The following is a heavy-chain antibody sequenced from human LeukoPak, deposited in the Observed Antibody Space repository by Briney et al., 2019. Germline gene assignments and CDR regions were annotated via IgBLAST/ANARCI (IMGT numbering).Heavy chain of an antibody. D-gene: IGHD3-22*01. Sequence: GGSLRLSCAAPGFTFSSYAMSWVRQAPGKGLEWVSAISGSGGSTYYADSVKGRFTISRDNSKNTLYLQMNSLRAEDTAVYYCAKAVYDSSGYLYWGQGTLVTVSS. J-gene: IGHJ4*02. CDR1: GFTFSSYA. V-gene: IGHV3-23*01. CDR3: AKAVYDSSGYLY. CDR2: ISGSGGST.